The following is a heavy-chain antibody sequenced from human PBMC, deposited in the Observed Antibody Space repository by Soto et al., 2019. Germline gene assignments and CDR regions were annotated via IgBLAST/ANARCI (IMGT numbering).Heavy chain of an antibody. CDR2: IYYSGST. D-gene: IGHD6-19*01. Sequence: PSETLSLTCTVSGGSIFSSNYYWGWIRQPPGKGLEWIGSIYYSGSTYYNPSLKSRVTISVDTSKSQFSLKLYSVTAADTAVYYCARHYSAGWSHYFDYWGQATLVTVSS. CDR3: ARHYSAGWSHYFDY. CDR1: GGSIFSSNYY. V-gene: IGHV4-39*01. J-gene: IGHJ4*02.